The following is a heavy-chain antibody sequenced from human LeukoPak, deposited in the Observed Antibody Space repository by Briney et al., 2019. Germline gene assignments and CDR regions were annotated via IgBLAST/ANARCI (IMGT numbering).Heavy chain of an antibody. Sequence: GRSLRLSCAASGFTFSNYGMHWVRQAPGKGLEWVAVIWHDGGNKYYIDSVKGRFTISRDNSKNTVYLQMNSLRSEDTAAYYCSNAFDYWGQGTLVTVSS. D-gene: IGHD4-11*01. J-gene: IGHJ4*02. CDR3: SNAFDY. V-gene: IGHV3-33*01. CDR2: IWHDGGNK. CDR1: GFTFSNYG.